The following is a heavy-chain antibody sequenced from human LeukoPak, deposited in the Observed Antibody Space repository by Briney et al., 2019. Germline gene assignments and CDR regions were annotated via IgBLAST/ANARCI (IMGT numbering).Heavy chain of an antibody. D-gene: IGHD1-7*01. V-gene: IGHV4-34*01. J-gene: IGHJ4*02. CDR3: ALSLKGGTTDY. Sequence: SETLSLTCAVYGGSFSGYYWSWIRQPPRKGLEWIGEINHSGGSNYNPSLKSRVTLSVDTSKKQLSLKLSSVTAADTAVYYCALSLKGGTTDYWGQGTLVTVSS. CDR2: INHSGGS. CDR1: GGSFSGYY.